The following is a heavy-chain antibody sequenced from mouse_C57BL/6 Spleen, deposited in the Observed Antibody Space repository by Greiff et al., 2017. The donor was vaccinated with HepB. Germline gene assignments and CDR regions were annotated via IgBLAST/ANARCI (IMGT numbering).Heavy chain of an antibody. V-gene: IGHV1-69*01. Sequence: VKLQQPGAELVMPGASVKLSCKASGYTFTSYWMHWVKQRPGQGLEWIGEIDPSDSYTNYNQKFKGKSTLTVDKSSSTAYMQLSSLTSEDSAVYYCARAEDGYYPDYWGQGTTLTVSS. CDR1: GYTFTSYW. CDR2: IDPSDSYT. J-gene: IGHJ2*01. D-gene: IGHD2-3*01. CDR3: ARAEDGYYPDY.